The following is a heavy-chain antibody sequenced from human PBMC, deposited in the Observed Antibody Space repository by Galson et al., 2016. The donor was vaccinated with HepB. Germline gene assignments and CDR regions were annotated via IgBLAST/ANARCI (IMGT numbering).Heavy chain of an antibody. Sequence: TWVRQTPGKGLEWVSSITGSGSRTYYAVSVEGRYTISRDNSKNTVYLQMNSLRAEDTAVYYCAKSGPGGWYRNYYGLNVWGQGTTVAV. D-gene: IGHD1-1*01. J-gene: IGHJ6*02. CDR2: ITGSGSRT. CDR3: AKSGPGGWYRNYYGLNV. V-gene: IGHV3-23*01.